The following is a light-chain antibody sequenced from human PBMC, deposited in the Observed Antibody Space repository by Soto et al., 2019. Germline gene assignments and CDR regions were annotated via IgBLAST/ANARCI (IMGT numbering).Light chain of an antibody. Sequence: DIQMTQSPSSLSASVGDSVTITCRASQSISRCLAWYQQRPGKAPKILFSDASILENGVPSRFSGTGSGTEFTLTISNLQPDDFATYFCQQYNSFSLITFGQGTRLEIK. V-gene: IGKV1-5*01. J-gene: IGKJ5*01. CDR3: QQYNSFSLIT. CDR1: QSISRC. CDR2: DAS.